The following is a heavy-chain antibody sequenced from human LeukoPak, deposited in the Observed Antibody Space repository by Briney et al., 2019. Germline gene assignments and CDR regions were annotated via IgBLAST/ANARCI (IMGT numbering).Heavy chain of an antibody. CDR2: ISGSGGST. J-gene: IGHJ5*02. D-gene: IGHD4-23*01. CDR1: GFTFSNHA. Sequence: GGSLRLSCAASGFTFSNHAMSWVRQASGKGLEWVSVISGSGGSTYYADSVKGRFTISRDNSKNTLYLQMNSLRAEDTAVYYCAKSMTSVVTPGASWGQGTLVTVSS. CDR3: AKSMTSVVTPGAS. V-gene: IGHV3-23*01.